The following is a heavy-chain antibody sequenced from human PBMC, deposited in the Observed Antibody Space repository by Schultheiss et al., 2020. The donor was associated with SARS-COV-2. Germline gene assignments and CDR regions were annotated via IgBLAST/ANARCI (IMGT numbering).Heavy chain of an antibody. CDR1: GYTFTGYY. V-gene: IGHV1-2*02. Sequence: ASVKVSCKASGYTFTGYYMHWVRQAPGQGLEWMGWINPNSGGTNYAQKFQGRVTMTRDTSISTAYMELSRLRSEDTAVYYCARDEPKANYDFWSGYGSVFFYYYYGMDVWGQGTTVTVSS. J-gene: IGHJ6*02. CDR2: INPNSGGT. CDR3: ARDEPKANYDFWSGYGSVFFYYYYGMDV. D-gene: IGHD3-3*01.